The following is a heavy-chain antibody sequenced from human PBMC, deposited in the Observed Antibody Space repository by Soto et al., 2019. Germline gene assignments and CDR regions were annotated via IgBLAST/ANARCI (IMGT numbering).Heavy chain of an antibody. CDR2: INAGNGNT. Sequence: ASVKVSCKASGYTFTSYAMHWVRQAPGQRLEWMGWINAGNGNTKYSQKFQGRVTITRDTSASTAYMELSSLRSEDTAVYYCARASEWEPHFDYWGQGTLVTVS. D-gene: IGHD1-26*01. CDR1: GYTFTSYA. J-gene: IGHJ4*02. CDR3: ARASEWEPHFDY. V-gene: IGHV1-3*01.